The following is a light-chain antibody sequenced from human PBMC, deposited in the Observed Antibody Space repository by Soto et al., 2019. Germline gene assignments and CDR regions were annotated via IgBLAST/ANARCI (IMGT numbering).Light chain of an antibody. CDR1: SSDVGDYNY. V-gene: IGLV2-8*01. J-gene: IGLJ1*01. CDR2: EVI. CDR3: SSYAGRLYV. Sequence: QSALTQPPSASGSPGQSVTSSCTGTSSDVGDYNYVSWYQQHPGKAPKLMIYEVIKRPSGVPDRFSGSKSGNTASLTVSGLQAEDEADYYCSSYAGRLYVFGTGTKLTVL.